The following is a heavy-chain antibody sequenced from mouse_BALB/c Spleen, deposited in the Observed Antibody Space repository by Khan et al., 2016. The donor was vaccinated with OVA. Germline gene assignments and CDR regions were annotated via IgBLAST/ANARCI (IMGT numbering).Heavy chain of an antibody. CDR3: TRPPHFSYVLVY. V-gene: IGHV9-3-1*01. Sequence: QVQLQQSGPELKKPGETVKISCKASGYTFTNYGMNWVKQAPGKALKWMGWISTYTGEPTYADDFKGRFAFSLETSASTAYLQINNLKNEDTATYFCTRPPHFSYVLVYWGQGTSVNVSS. CDR2: ISTYTGEP. CDR1: GYTFTNYG. J-gene: IGHJ4*01.